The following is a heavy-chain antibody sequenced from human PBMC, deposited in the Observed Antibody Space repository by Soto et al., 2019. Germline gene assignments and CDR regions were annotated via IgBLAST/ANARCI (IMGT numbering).Heavy chain of an antibody. Sequence: SETLSLTCTVSGGSISSGGYYWSWIRQHPGKGLEWIGYIYYSGSTYYNPPLKIRVTISVDTSKNQFSLKLSSVTAADTAVYYCARGTGYTAPGWFDPWGQGTLVTVPQ. J-gene: IGHJ5*02. CDR3: ARGTGYTAPGWFDP. CDR2: IYYSGST. CDR1: GGSISSGGYY. V-gene: IGHV4-31*03. D-gene: IGHD5-18*01.